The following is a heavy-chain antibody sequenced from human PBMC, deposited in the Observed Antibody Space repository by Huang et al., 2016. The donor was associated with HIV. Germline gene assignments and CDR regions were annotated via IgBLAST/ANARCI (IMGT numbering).Heavy chain of an antibody. Sequence: VQLIESGGGVVQPGKSLRLSCATSGFILCNYGMHWGRQAQGKGLMWVAFRSNDGMKKNYEDSVRGRFTVGRDNGNNTLFLQMRSLGVDDTAVYYCARGDYYDSSGYHPGYFDYWGQGILVTVSS. D-gene: IGHD3-22*01. V-gene: IGHV3-33*04. CDR3: ARGDYYDSSGYHPGYFDY. CDR2: RSNDGMKK. J-gene: IGHJ4*02. CDR1: GFILCNYG.